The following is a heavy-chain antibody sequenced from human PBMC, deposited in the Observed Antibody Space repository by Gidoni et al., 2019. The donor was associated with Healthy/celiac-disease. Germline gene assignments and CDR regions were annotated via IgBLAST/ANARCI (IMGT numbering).Heavy chain of an antibody. V-gene: IGHV3-30*18. Sequence: QVQLVESGGGVGQPGRSLRSSCAASGFTFSSYVMPCVRQAPGKGLEWVAVISYDGSKKYYADSVKGRFTISRDNSKNTLYLQMNSLRAEDTAVYYCAKDVIGDHDYGEFYYYYGMDVWGQGTTVTVSS. J-gene: IGHJ6*02. CDR1: GFTFSSYV. D-gene: IGHD4-17*01. CDR3: AKDVIGDHDYGEFYYYYGMDV. CDR2: ISYDGSKK.